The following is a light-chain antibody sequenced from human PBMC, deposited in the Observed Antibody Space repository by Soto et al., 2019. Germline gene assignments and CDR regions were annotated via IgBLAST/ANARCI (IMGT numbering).Light chain of an antibody. V-gene: IGLV2-11*01. J-gene: IGLJ1*01. Sequence: QSVLTQPRSVSGSPGQSVTISCTGTSSDVDGYNYVSWYQQHPGKAPKLMIYDVSERPSGVPDRFSGSKSGNTASLTISGLQVENKADYSCCSFAVGSTSYVFGTGPKVTVL. CDR1: SSDVDGYNY. CDR2: DVS. CDR3: CSFAVGSTSYV.